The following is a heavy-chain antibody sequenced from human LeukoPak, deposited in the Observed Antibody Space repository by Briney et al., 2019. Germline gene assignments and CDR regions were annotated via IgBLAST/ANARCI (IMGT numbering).Heavy chain of an antibody. V-gene: IGHV3-30*02. CDR3: ASRGWFLEWSSNDY. Sequence: PGGSLRLSCAASGFTFSSYGMHWVRQAPGKGLEWVAFIRYDGSNKYYADSVKGRFTISRDNSKNTLYLQMNSLRAEDTAVYYCASRGWFLEWSSNDYWGQGTLVTVSS. J-gene: IGHJ4*02. CDR2: IRYDGSNK. CDR1: GFTFSSYG. D-gene: IGHD3-3*01.